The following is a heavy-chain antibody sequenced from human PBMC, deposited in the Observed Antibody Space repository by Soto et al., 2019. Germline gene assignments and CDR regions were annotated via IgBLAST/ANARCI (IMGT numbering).Heavy chain of an antibody. CDR2: IIPIFGTA. J-gene: IGHJ5*02. CDR1: GGTFSSYA. Sequence: SVKVSCKASGGTFSSYAISWVRQAPGQGLEWMGGIIPIFGTANYAQKFQGRVTITADESTSTAYMELSSLRSEDTAVYYCARRPGGSSYWFDPWAREPWSPSPQ. V-gene: IGHV1-69*13. D-gene: IGHD2-15*01. CDR3: ARRPGGSSYWFDP.